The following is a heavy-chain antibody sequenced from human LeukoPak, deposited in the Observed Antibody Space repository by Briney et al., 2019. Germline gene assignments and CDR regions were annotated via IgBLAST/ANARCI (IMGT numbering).Heavy chain of an antibody. CDR3: ARGSTFDI. CDR1: GYSFTTYW. J-gene: IGHJ3*02. Sequence: GESLKISCKSSGYSFTTYWIAWVRQMPGKGLEWMGIIYPGDSDTRYSPSFQGQVTISADKSISTAYLQWSSLKATDTAMYYCARGSTFDIWGQGTMVTVSS. CDR2: IYPGDSDT. V-gene: IGHV5-51*01.